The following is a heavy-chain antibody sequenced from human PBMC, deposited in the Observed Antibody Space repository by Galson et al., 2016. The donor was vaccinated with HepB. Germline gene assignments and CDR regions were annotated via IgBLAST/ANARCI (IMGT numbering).Heavy chain of an antibody. CDR2: ISGSGDSK. J-gene: IGHJ6*02. D-gene: IGHD3-3*01. CDR1: GFTFSSNP. V-gene: IGHV3-23*01. CDR3: AKDNGRALRFWEWTYYYHGMDV. Sequence: SLRLSCAASGFTFSSNPMTWVRQAPGKGLEWVSTISGSGDSKHYADPVKGRLAISSDNSRNRLYLQINTLKAGDTAGYYCAKDNGRALRFWEWTYYYHGMDVWGQGTTVTVSS.